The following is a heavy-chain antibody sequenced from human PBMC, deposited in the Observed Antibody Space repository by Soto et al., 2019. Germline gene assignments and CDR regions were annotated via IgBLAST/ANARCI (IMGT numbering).Heavy chain of an antibody. Sequence: SVKVSCKPSGYTFTGYYIHWVRQAPGQGLEWMGGIIPIFGTANYAQKFQGRVTITADKSTSTAYMELSSLRSEDTAVYYCASIAAAGYYYYGMDVWGQGTTVTVSS. CDR3: ASIAAAGYYYYGMDV. V-gene: IGHV1-69*06. J-gene: IGHJ6*02. D-gene: IGHD6-13*01. CDR1: GYTFTGYY. CDR2: IIPIFGTA.